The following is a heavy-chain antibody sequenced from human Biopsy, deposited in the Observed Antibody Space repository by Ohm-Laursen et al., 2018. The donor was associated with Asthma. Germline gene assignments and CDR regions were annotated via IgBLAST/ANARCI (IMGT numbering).Heavy chain of an antibody. CDR1: GFTFRSYA. J-gene: IGHJ4*02. CDR3: ARDVMEWYLPAFDF. D-gene: IGHD3-3*01. Sequence: SLRLSCTAAGFTFRSYAMHWVRQAPGKGLEWVAVGGSYYDGGLKYYADSVNGRFTVSRDDSKNTLYLQMNSLRPDDTAVYYCARDVMEWYLPAFDFWGQGTLVTVSS. CDR2: GGSYYDGGLK. V-gene: IGHV3-30-3*01.